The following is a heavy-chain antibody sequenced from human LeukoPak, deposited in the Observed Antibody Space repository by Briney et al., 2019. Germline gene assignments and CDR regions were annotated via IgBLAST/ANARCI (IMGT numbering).Heavy chain of an antibody. Sequence: GGSLRLSCAASGFTFSSYSMNWVRQAPGKGLEWVSPISSSSTYIYYADSVKGRFTISRDNAKNSLYLQMNSLRAEDTAVYYCARDRWELPNQPYWYFDLWGRGTLVTVSS. D-gene: IGHD1-26*01. J-gene: IGHJ2*01. CDR1: GFTFSSYS. CDR3: ARDRWELPNQPYWYFDL. CDR2: ISSSSTYI. V-gene: IGHV3-21*01.